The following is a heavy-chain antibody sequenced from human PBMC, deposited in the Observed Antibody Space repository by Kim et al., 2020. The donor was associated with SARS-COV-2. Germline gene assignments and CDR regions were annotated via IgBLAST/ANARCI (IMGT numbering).Heavy chain of an antibody. D-gene: IGHD3-16*01. J-gene: IGHJ6*02. CDR3: ARDYTPSWHYYGVDL. Sequence: GGSLRLSCAASGFTFSTYPMHWVRQPPGKGLEWVAVISHDGDKKYYGDSVKGRFTISRDNSKNTLFVQMNSLRAEDTAIYYCARDYTPSWHYYGVDLWGHGTAVTVSS. CDR1: GFTFSTYP. V-gene: IGHV3-30-3*01. CDR2: ISHDGDKK.